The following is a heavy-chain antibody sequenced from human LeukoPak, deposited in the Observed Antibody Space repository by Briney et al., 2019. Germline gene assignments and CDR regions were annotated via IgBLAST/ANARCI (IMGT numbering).Heavy chain of an antibody. CDR3: ARVRSGYDYDYYYYMDV. D-gene: IGHD5-12*01. V-gene: IGHV1-2*02. J-gene: IGHJ6*03. Sequence: GASVKVSCKASGYTFTGNYIHGVRQAPGQGREWVGWINPNSGGTNYAQKFQGRVTMTRDTSTSTAYMELSRLRSDDTAVYYCARVRSGYDYDYYYYMDVWGKGTTVTVSS. CDR2: INPNSGGT. CDR1: GYTFTGNY.